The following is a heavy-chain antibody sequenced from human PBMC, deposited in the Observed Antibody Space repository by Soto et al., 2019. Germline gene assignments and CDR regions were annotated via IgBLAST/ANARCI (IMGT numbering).Heavy chain of an antibody. J-gene: IGHJ4*02. CDR2: TFRSVRT. D-gene: IGHD2-2*01. CDR3: ARDPRVVPAATYYSDY. Sequence: PSETLSLTCAVSGGSQSSSNWLRWARQPPGKGLVWMAETFRSVRTKYTPPLKSRVAIAVDKSKNRFSLKLTSVTAADTAVYYCARDPRVVPAATYYSDYWGQGTLVTVSA. V-gene: IGHV4-4*02. CDR1: GGSQSSSNW.